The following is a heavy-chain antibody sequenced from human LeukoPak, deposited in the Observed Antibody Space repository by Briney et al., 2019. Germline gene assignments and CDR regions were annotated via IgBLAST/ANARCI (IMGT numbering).Heavy chain of an antibody. V-gene: IGHV3-48*01. CDR2: ISSSSSTI. CDR3: ARDSGVFYYYFDY. Sequence: PGGSLRLSCAASGFTFSSYSMNWVRQAPGKGLEWVSYISSSSSTIYYADSVKGRFTISRDNAKNSLYLQMNSLRAEDTAVYYCARDSGVFYYYFDYWGQGTLVTVSS. CDR1: GFTFSSYS. D-gene: IGHD1-26*01. J-gene: IGHJ4*02.